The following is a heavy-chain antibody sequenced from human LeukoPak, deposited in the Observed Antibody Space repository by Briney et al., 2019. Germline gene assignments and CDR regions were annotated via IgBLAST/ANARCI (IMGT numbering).Heavy chain of an antibody. J-gene: IGHJ5*02. V-gene: IGHV3-21*01. D-gene: IGHD2-2*01. Sequence: GGSLRLSCAASRFTFSSYSLNWLRQAPGKGLDWVSSINSRSSYIYYADTVKGRFTISRYNANNALYLQMNSLRADDTAGYDCSRTYDVVPDASKNWFDPWGQGTMVTVSS. CDR3: SRTYDVVPDASKNWFDP. CDR1: RFTFSSYS. CDR2: INSRSSYI.